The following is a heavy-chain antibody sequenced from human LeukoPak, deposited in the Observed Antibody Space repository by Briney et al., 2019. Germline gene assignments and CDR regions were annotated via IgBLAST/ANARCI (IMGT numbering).Heavy chain of an antibody. CDR2: IRSKANSYAT. CDR1: AFTFSNAW. CDR3: TRHGYYYDSSGYLFFDY. J-gene: IGHJ4*02. V-gene: IGHV3-73*01. D-gene: IGHD3-22*01. Sequence: PGGSLRLSCAASAFTFSNAWMSWVRQAPGKGLEWVGRIRSKANSYATAYAASVKGRFTISRDDSKNTAYLQMNSLKTEDTAVYYCTRHGYYYDSSGYLFFDYWGQGTLVTVSS.